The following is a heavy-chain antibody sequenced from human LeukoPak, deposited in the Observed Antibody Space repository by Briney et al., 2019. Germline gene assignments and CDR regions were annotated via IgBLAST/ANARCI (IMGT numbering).Heavy chain of an antibody. J-gene: IGHJ4*02. V-gene: IGHV4-61*02. CDR1: GGSISSGSYY. D-gene: IGHD4-17*01. Sequence: SQTLSLTCTVSGGSISSGSYYWSWIRQPAGKGLEWIGRIYTSGSTNYNPSLKSRVTMSVDTSKNQFSLKLSSVTAADTAVYYCAREKTTVTTGFDYWGQGTLVTVSS. CDR3: AREKTTVTTGFDY. CDR2: IYTSGST.